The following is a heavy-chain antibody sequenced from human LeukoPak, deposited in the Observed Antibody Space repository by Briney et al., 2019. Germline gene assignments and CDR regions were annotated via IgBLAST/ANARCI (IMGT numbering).Heavy chain of an antibody. J-gene: IGHJ5*02. Sequence: PGGSLRLSCAASGFTFSSYSMNWVRQAPGKGLEWVSSISSSSSYIYYADSVKGRFTISRDNAKNSLYLQMNSLRAEDTAVYYCARDQEDSYGDYVRWFDPWGQGTLVTVSS. D-gene: IGHD4-17*01. CDR3: ARDQEDSYGDYVRWFDP. CDR2: ISSSSSYI. V-gene: IGHV3-21*01. CDR1: GFTFSSYS.